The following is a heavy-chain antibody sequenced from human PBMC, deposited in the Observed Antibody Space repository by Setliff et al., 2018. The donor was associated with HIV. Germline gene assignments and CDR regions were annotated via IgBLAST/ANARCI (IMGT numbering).Heavy chain of an antibody. CDR1: GYTFTSYG. J-gene: IGHJ4*02. CDR3: ARGTYGDY. Sequence: ASVKVSCKASGYTFTSYGISWVRQAPGQGLEWMGIINPSGGSTSYAQKLQGRVTMTTDTSTNTAYMELRGLRSDDTAVYYCARGTYGDYWGRGTLVTVSS. CDR2: INPSGGST. D-gene: IGHD3-10*01. V-gene: IGHV1-18*01.